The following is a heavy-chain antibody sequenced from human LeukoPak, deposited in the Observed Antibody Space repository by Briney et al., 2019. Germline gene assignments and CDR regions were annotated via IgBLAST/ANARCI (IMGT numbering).Heavy chain of an antibody. D-gene: IGHD7-27*01. V-gene: IGHV4-61*01. CDR3: ARATGDRSRFDP. CDR2: IYYSGST. Sequence: SETLSLTCTVSGGSVSSGNYYWSWIRQPPGKGLEWIGYIYYSGSTNYNPSLKSRVTISVDTSKNQFSLNLSSVTAADTAVYYCARATGDRSRFDPWGQGTLVTVSS. CDR1: GGSVSSGNYY. J-gene: IGHJ5*02.